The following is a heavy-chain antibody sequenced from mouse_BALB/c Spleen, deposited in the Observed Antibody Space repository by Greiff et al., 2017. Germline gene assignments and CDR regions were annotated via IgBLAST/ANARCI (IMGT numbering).Heavy chain of an antibody. Sequence: QVQLQQSGAELMKPGASVKISCKATGYTFSSYWIEWVKQRPGHGLEWIGEILPGSGSTNYNEKFKGKATFTADTSSNTAYMQLSSLTSEDSAVYYCNGGTGAYWGQGTLVTVSA. J-gene: IGHJ3*01. CDR3: NGGTGAY. CDR2: ILPGSGST. D-gene: IGHD3-3*01. V-gene: IGHV1-9*01. CDR1: GYTFSSYW.